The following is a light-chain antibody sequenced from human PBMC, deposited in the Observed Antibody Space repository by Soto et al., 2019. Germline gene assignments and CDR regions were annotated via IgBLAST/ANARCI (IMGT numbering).Light chain of an antibody. Sequence: QSVLTQPASVSGSPGQSITISCTGTSSDVGGYNYVSWYQQHPGKAPKLMIYEVSNRPSGVSNRFSGSKSGNTASLTISGLQAEDEADYYCSSYTSSSTLLYVVGTGTKV. J-gene: IGLJ1*01. CDR3: SSYTSSSTLLYV. CDR1: SSDVGGYNY. V-gene: IGLV2-14*01. CDR2: EVS.